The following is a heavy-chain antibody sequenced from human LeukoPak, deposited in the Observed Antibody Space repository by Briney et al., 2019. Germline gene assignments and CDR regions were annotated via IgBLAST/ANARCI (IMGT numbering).Heavy chain of an antibody. CDR3: ARDFLEDSY. Sequence: TGGSLRLSCAASRFTFSSYNMNWVRQAPGKGLEWLSYISSSSSTIYYADSVKGRFTISRDNAKNSLYLQMNSLRAEDTAVYYCARDFLEDSYWGQGTLVTVSS. D-gene: IGHD3-3*01. J-gene: IGHJ4*02. CDR1: RFTFSSYN. V-gene: IGHV3-48*01. CDR2: ISSSSSTI.